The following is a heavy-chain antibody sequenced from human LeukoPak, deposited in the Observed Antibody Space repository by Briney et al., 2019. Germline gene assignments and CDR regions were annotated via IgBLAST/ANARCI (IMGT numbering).Heavy chain of an antibody. V-gene: IGHV3-33*01. CDR1: GFTFSSYG. D-gene: IGHD3-10*01. CDR3: ARDLDGSGSYYNVAPYFDY. J-gene: IGHJ4*02. Sequence: PGGSLRLSCAASGFTFSSYGMHWVRQAPGKGLEWVAVIWYDGSNKYYADSVKGRFTISRDNSKNTLYLQMNSLRAEDTAVYYCARDLDGSGSYYNVAPYFDYWGQGTLATVSS. CDR2: IWYDGSNK.